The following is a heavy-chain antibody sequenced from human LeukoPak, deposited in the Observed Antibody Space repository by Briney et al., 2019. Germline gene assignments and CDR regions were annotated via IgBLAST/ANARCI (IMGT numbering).Heavy chain of an antibody. CDR1: GFTFSSYA. CDR2: ISGSGGST. CDR3: AKDQGQQWLVPLWEFDY. Sequence: PGGSLRLSCAASGFTFSSYAMSWVSQAPGKGLEWVSAISGSGGSTYYADSVKGRFTISRDNSKNTLYLQMNSLRAEDTAVYYCAKDQGQQWLVPLWEFDYWGQGTLVTVSS. D-gene: IGHD6-19*01. V-gene: IGHV3-23*01. J-gene: IGHJ4*02.